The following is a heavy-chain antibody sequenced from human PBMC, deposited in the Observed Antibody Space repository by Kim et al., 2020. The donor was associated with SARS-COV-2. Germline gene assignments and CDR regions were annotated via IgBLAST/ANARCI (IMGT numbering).Heavy chain of an antibody. J-gene: IGHJ6*02. V-gene: IGHV3-11*01. Sequence: DLVKGRFTIARDTAKNSLYLQMNSLRAEDTAVYYCARGTYNSYGTSMDVWGQGTTVTVSS. D-gene: IGHD5-18*01. CDR3: ARGTYNSYGTSMDV.